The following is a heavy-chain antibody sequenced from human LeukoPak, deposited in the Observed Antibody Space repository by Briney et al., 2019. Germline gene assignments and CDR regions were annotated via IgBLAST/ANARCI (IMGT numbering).Heavy chain of an antibody. J-gene: IGHJ4*02. V-gene: IGHV3-7*01. D-gene: IGHD5-18*01. CDR1: AFTFTNYG. Sequence: PGGSLKLSCKASAFTFTNYGMNWVRQAPGQGLEWVAYIKEDGGDTNYVHYVKGRFTISRDNAKNSLYLQMNSLRVDVTAVYYCARERGYATFDYWGQGTLVTVSS. CDR3: ARERGYATFDY. CDR2: IKEDGGDT.